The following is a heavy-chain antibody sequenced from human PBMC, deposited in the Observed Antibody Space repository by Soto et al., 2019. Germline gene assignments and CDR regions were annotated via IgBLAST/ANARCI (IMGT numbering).Heavy chain of an antibody. J-gene: IGHJ4*02. CDR2: IRSKANSYAT. D-gene: IGHD3-22*01. Sequence: GGSLRLSCAASGFTFSGSAMHWVRQASGKGLEWVGRIRSKANSYATAYAASVKGRFTISRDDSKNTAYLQMNSLKTEDTAVYYCTRGGILADYYDSSTFPYWGQGTLVTVSS. V-gene: IGHV3-73*01. CDR1: GFTFSGSA. CDR3: TRGGILADYYDSSTFPY.